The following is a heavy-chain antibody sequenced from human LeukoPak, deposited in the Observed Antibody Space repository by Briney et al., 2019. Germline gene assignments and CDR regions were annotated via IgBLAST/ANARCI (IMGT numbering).Heavy chain of an antibody. CDR2: IYPGDSDT. J-gene: IGHJ3*02. CDR3: AGTPLGYCSGGSCYVAFDI. CDR1: GYSSTSYW. D-gene: IGHD2-15*01. Sequence: GESLKISCKGSGYSSTSYWIGWVRQMPGKGLEWMGIIYPGDSDTRYSPSFQGQVTISADKSISTAYLQWSSLKASDTAMYYCAGTPLGYCSGGSCYVAFDIWGQGTMVTVSS. V-gene: IGHV5-51*01.